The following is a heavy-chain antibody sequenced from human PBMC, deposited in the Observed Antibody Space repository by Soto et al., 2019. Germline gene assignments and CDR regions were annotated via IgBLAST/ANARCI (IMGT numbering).Heavy chain of an antibody. J-gene: IGHJ4*02. V-gene: IGHV3-23*01. D-gene: IGHD3-22*01. CDR1: GFTFSSYA. Sequence: EVQLLESGGGLVQPGGSLRLSCAASGFTFSSYAMSWVRQAPGKGLEWVSGISVSGSTTYYADSVKGRFTISRDNSKNTLYLQMSSLRAEDTAVYYCARGGYYESTGYANWGQGTLVTVSS. CDR2: ISVSGSTT. CDR3: ARGGYYESTGYAN.